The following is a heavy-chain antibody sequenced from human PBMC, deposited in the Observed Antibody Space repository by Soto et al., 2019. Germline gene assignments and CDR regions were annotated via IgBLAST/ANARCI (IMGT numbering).Heavy chain of an antibody. CDR1: GYTFTSYY. V-gene: IGHV1-46*01. Sequence: ASVKVSCKASGYTFTSYYMHWVRQAPGQGLEWMGIINPSGGSTSYAQKFQGRVTMTRYTSTSTVYMELSSLRSEDTAVYYCARDGSSWYGMDVWGQGTTVTVSS. D-gene: IGHD6-13*01. CDR2: INPSGGST. CDR3: ARDGSSWYGMDV. J-gene: IGHJ6*02.